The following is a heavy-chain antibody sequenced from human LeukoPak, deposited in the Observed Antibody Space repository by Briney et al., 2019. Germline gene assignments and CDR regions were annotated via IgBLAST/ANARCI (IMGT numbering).Heavy chain of an antibody. D-gene: IGHD3-10*01. V-gene: IGHV4-39*01. CDR2: IYYSGST. CDR1: GGSISSSSYY. CDR3: ARSTGESVSSDAFDI. J-gene: IGHJ3*02. Sequence: SETLSLTCTVSGGSISSSSYYWGWIRQPPGKGLEWIGSIYYSGSTYYNPSLKSRVTISVDTSKNQFSLKLSSVTAADTAVYYCARSTGESVSSDAFDIWGQGTMVTVSS.